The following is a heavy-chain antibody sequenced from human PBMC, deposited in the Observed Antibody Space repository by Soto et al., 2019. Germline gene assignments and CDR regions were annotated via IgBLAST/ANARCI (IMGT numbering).Heavy chain of an antibody. J-gene: IGHJ6*02. D-gene: IGHD1-1*01. CDR1: GASISSSNW. CDR2: VYHSGTT. Sequence: SETLSLTCAVSGASISSSNWWSWVRQAPGKGLEWIGEVYHSGTTNYNPSLRSRVTISVDKSKNEFSLNLNSVTAADTAVYYCARNLFLEPRGFYYFVMDVWGQGTTVTVSS. CDR3: ARNLFLEPRGFYYFVMDV. V-gene: IGHV4-4*02.